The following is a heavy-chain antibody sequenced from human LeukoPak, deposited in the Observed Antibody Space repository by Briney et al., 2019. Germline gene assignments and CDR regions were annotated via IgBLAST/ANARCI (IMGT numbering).Heavy chain of an antibody. D-gene: IGHD5-12*01. CDR2: IYYSGST. V-gene: IGHV4-59*08. Sequence: SETQSLTCTVSGGSISSYYWSWIRQPPGKGLEWIGYIYYSGSTNYNPSLKSRVTISVDTSKNQFSLKLSSVTAADTAVYYCARHRYSGYDPPSYFDYWGQGTLVTVSS. J-gene: IGHJ4*02. CDR3: ARHRYSGYDPPSYFDY. CDR1: GGSISSYY.